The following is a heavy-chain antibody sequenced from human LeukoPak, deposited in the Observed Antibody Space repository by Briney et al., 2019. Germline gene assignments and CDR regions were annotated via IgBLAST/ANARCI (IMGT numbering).Heavy chain of an antibody. CDR1: VGCFSGYY. J-gene: IGHJ6*03. V-gene: IGHV4-34*01. CDR2: INHSGST. D-gene: IGHD3-10*01. Sequence: SETLTLTCAVYVGCFSGYYWSWIRQPPGKGLEWIGEINHSGSTNYNSSLKSRVTISVDTSKNQFSLKLSSVTAADTAVYYCARGYYGSGSHCCHMDVWGKGTPITVS. CDR3: ARGYYGSGSHCCHMDV.